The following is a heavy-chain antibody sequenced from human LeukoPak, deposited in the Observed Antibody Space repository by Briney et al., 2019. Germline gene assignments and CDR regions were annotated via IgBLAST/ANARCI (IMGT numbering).Heavy chain of an antibody. Sequence: PGGSLRLSCAASGFTFSDYYMSWIRQAPGKGLEWLSYITSSGNAIYYAVSVKGRFTISRDNAKNALYLQMNSLRAEDTAVYYCARGADNSLGYCDLWGRGTLVTVSS. J-gene: IGHJ2*01. CDR2: ITSSGNAI. V-gene: IGHV3-11*01. D-gene: IGHD2/OR15-2a*01. CDR1: GFTFSDYY. CDR3: ARGADNSLGYCDL.